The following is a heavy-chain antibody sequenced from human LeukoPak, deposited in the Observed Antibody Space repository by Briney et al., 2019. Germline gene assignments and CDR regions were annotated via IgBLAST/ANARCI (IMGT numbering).Heavy chain of an antibody. D-gene: IGHD2-2*01. CDR2: INPNSGGA. CDR1: GYTFTGYY. V-gene: IGHV1-2*02. CDR3: ARGFDQLEPKELDY. J-gene: IGHJ4*02. Sequence: ASVKVSCKASGYTFTGYYMHWVRQAPGQGLEWMGWINPNSGGANYAQKFQGRVTMTRDTSISTAYMELSRLRSDDTAGYYCARGFDQLEPKELDYWAREPWSPSPQ.